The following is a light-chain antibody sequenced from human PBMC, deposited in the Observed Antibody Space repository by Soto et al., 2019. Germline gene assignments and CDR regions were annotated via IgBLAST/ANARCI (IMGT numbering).Light chain of an antibody. Sequence: EIVLTQSPGTLSLSPGERATLSCRASQSVSSSYLAWYQQKPGQAPRLLIYGASSSATGLPDRFSGSGSGKDFTLTISRLEPEDFAVYYCQQYGSSPWTFGQGTKVEIK. V-gene: IGKV3-20*01. CDR1: QSVSSSY. CDR2: GAS. CDR3: QQYGSSPWT. J-gene: IGKJ1*01.